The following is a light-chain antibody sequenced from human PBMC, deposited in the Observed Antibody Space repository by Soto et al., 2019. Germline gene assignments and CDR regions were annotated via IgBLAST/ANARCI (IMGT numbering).Light chain of an antibody. Sequence: SYELTQPLSVSVALGQTARITCGGNNIGTKNVHWYQQKAGQAPVLVIYRDNNRPSGIPERFSGSNSGNTATLTISRAQGGDEADYYCQVWDSSIVLFGGGTQLTVL. V-gene: IGLV3-9*01. CDR3: QVWDSSIVL. J-gene: IGLJ2*01. CDR1: NIGTKN. CDR2: RDN.